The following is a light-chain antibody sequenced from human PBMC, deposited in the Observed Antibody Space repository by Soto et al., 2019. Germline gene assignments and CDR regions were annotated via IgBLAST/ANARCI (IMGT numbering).Light chain of an antibody. V-gene: IGKV3-11*01. J-gene: IGKJ3*01. CDR1: QSVSSY. CDR2: DAF. Sequence: EIVLTQSPATLSLSPGERATLSCRASQSVSSYLAWYQHKPGQAPRLLIYDAFSRATGVPVRFSGSGSGTDFTLTISSLEPEDFAVYYCQQRSNWAPITFGPGTKVDFK. CDR3: QQRSNWAPIT.